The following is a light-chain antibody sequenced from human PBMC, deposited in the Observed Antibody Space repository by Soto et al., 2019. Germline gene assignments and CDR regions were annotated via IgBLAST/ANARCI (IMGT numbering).Light chain of an antibody. CDR3: QQYNSWPIT. Sequence: EIVLTQSPGTPSLSPGERATLSWRASQSVSSYLAWYQQKPGQAPRLLIYDASNRATGVPARFRGSGSGTDFTLTISSLEPEDFAVYYCQQYNSWPITFGQGTRLEIK. J-gene: IGKJ5*01. V-gene: IGKV3-11*01. CDR2: DAS. CDR1: QSVSSY.